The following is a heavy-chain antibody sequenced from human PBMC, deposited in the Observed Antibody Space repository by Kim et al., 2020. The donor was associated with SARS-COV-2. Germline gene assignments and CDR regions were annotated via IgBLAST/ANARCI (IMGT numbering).Heavy chain of an antibody. Sequence: ASVKVSCKASGYTFTSYAMNWVRQAPGQGLEWMGWINTNTGNPTYAQGSTGRFVFSLDTSVSTAYLQISSLKAEDTAVYYCASPTRNGGSFFDYWGQGTLVTVSS. J-gene: IGHJ4*02. V-gene: IGHV7-4-1*02. CDR2: INTNTGNP. D-gene: IGHD2-15*01. CDR3: ASPTRNGGSFFDY. CDR1: GYTFTSYA.